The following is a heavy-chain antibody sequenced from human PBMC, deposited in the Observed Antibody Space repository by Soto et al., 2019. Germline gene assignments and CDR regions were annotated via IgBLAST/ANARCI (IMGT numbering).Heavy chain of an antibody. J-gene: IGHJ5*01. V-gene: IGHV3-30*18. Sequence: QEQLVESGGGVVQPGMSLRLSCVASRFSFSNFGMHWVRQAPGKGLEWVAALSFDGSNKNYADGVRGRFTISRDNSKNTLYLHMHSLRSDDTAMYSCAKGGCSSSSCSFDSWGQGTLVTV. CDR3: AKGGCSSSSCSFDS. CDR2: LSFDGSNK. D-gene: IGHD2-2*01. CDR1: RFSFSNFG.